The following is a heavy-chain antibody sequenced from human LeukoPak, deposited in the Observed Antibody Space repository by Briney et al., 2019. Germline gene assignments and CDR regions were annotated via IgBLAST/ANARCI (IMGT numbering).Heavy chain of an antibody. CDR1: GGSISSYY. D-gene: IGHD6-6*01. CDR3: ARQRGTIAARRRNYFDY. J-gene: IGHJ4*02. V-gene: IGHV4-34*01. CDR2: INHSGST. Sequence: SETLSLTCTVSGGSISSYYWSWIRQPPGKGLEWIGEINHSGSTNYNPSLKSRVTISVDTSKNQFSLKLSSVTAADTAVYYCARQRGTIAARRRNYFDYWGQGTLVTVSS.